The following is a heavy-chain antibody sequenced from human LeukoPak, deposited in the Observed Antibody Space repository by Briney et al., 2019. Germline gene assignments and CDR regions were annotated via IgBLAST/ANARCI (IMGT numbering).Heavy chain of an antibody. V-gene: IGHV3-64D*09. CDR3: VKDMGRNYYYQYGMDV. Sequence: GGSLRPSCSASGFTFSSNSMHWVRQAPGKGLQYVSAISSNGGTTYYADSVKGRFTISRDNSKNTLYLQMSSLRAEDTAVYYCVKDMGRNYYYQYGMDVWGQGTTVTVSS. J-gene: IGHJ6*02. D-gene: IGHD3-10*01. CDR1: GFTFSSNS. CDR2: ISSNGGTT.